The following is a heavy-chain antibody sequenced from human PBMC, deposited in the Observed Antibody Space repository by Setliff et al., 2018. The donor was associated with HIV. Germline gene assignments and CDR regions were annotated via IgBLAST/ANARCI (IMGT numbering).Heavy chain of an antibody. CDR3: ARGRVVRGVLLDY. D-gene: IGHD3-10*01. J-gene: IGHJ4*02. V-gene: IGHV1-8*02. CDR1: GYTFSNYA. CDR2: ISPNSGNT. Sequence: ASVKVSCKASGYTFSNYAINWVRQAPGLGLEWMGWISPNSGNTGYAQKFQGRVTITRNTSISTAYMELSTLRSEDTAVYYCARGRVVRGVLLDYWGQGTLVTVSS.